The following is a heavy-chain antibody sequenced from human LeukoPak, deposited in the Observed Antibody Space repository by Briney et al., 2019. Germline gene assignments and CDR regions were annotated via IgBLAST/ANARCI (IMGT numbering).Heavy chain of an antibody. CDR3: ARSVSGVWLFDY. D-gene: IGHD5/OR15-5a*01. V-gene: IGHV3-30-3*01. J-gene: IGHJ4*02. CDR1: GFPFTVYP. Sequence: GGSLRLSRAASGFPFTVYPTHWVRQAPGKGQEWVSVSSSDETYKFYADSVRGRFTISRDNSKNRLYLQMSDLRAEDTAVYFCARSVSGVWLFDYWGRGTLVTVSS. CDR2: SSSDETYK.